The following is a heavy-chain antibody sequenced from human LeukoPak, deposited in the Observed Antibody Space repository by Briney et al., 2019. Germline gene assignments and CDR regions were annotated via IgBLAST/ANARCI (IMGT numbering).Heavy chain of an antibody. Sequence: ASVKVSCKASGYTFIAYYMHWVRQAPGQGLQWMGRIDPNSGGTSYAQKFQGRVTVTRDTSISTVYMELSGLRSDDTADYYCASHGSGSYYSYVFWGQGTLVTVSS. V-gene: IGHV1-2*06. CDR2: IDPNSGGT. J-gene: IGHJ4*02. CDR3: ASHGSGSYYSYVF. CDR1: GYTFIAYY. D-gene: IGHD3-10*01.